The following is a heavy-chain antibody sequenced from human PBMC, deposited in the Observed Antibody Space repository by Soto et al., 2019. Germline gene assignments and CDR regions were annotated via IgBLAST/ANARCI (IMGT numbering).Heavy chain of an antibody. CDR1: GFTFNSYS. D-gene: IGHD3-22*01. Sequence: GGSLRLSCAVSGFTFNSYSMNWVRQAPGKGLGWVSYISSSSSTIYYADSVKGRFTISRDNAKNSLYLQMNSLRAEDTAVYYCARGAYYYDSSGLSYWGQGTLVTVSS. CDR2: ISSSSSTI. CDR3: ARGAYYYDSSGLSY. J-gene: IGHJ4*02. V-gene: IGHV3-48*01.